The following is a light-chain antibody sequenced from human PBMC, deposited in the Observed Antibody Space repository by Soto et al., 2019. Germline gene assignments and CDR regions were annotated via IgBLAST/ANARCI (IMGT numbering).Light chain of an antibody. Sequence: EIVLTQSPGTLSLSPGERATLSCRASQSVSHNYLAWDQQRPGQAPRLLIFRASRRATGSPVRFSGSGSGTDGTLAITSLEPEDFAVYYCQQLGGSPAWTFGQGTKVELK. CDR1: QSVSHNY. CDR3: QQLGGSPAWT. CDR2: RAS. J-gene: IGKJ1*01. V-gene: IGKV3-20*01.